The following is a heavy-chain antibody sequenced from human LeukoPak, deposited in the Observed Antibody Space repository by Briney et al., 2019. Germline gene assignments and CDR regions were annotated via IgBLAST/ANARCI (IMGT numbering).Heavy chain of an antibody. D-gene: IGHD4-17*01. CDR3: ARAMTTVKAYYYYGMDV. J-gene: IGHJ6*02. CDR2: IYPGDSDT. V-gene: IGHV5-51*01. Sequence: GESLKISCKGSGYSFTSYWIGWVRQMPGKGLEWMGIIYPGDSDTRYSPSFQGQVTISADKSISTAYLQWSSLKASDTAMYYCARAMTTVKAYYYYGMDVWGQGTMVTVSS. CDR1: GYSFTSYW.